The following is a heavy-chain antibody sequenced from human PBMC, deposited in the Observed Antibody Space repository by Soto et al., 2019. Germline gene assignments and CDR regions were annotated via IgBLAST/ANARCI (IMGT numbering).Heavy chain of an antibody. CDR1: GFTFSSYW. V-gene: IGHV3-7*01. CDR3: ARDHPGTTVVNYFDY. D-gene: IGHD4-17*01. Sequence: GGSLRLSCAASGFTFSSYWMSWVRQAPGKGLEWVANIKQDGSEKYYVDSVKGRFTITRDNAKNSLYLQMNSLRAEDTAVDYCARDHPGTTVVNYFDYWGQGTLVTVSS. CDR2: IKQDGSEK. J-gene: IGHJ4*02.